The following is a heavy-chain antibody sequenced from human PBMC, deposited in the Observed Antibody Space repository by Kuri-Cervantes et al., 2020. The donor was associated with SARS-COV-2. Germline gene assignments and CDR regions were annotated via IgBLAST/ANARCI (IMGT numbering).Heavy chain of an antibody. Sequence: ETLSLTCTVSGGSISTYYWSWIRQPPGKGLEWIGSIYYSGSTYYNPSLKSRVTISVDTSKNQFSLKLSSVTAADTAVYYCARHPPEYYSLYYFDYWGQGTLVTVSS. J-gene: IGHJ4*02. D-gene: IGHD3-10*01. CDR3: ARHPPEYYSLYYFDY. CDR1: GGSISTYY. CDR2: IYYSGST. V-gene: IGHV4-59*05.